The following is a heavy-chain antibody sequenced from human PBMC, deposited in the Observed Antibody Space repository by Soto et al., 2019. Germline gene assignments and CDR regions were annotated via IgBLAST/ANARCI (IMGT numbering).Heavy chain of an antibody. CDR1: GGSISSGDYY. D-gene: IGHD5-18*01. CDR3: ARDKVGVDTAMVTRWFDP. V-gene: IGHV4-30-4*01. CDR2: IYYSGST. J-gene: IGHJ5*02. Sequence: QVQLQESGPGLVKPSQTLSLTCTVSGGSISSGDYYWSWIRQPPGKGLEWIGYIYYSGSTYYNPSLKSRVTISVDTSKNQFSLKLSSVTAADTAVYYCARDKVGVDTAMVTRWFDPWGQGTLVTVSS.